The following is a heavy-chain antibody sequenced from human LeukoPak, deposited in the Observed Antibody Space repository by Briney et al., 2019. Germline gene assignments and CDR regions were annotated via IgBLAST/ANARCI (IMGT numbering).Heavy chain of an antibody. CDR3: ARRWAGAAAGFRAVGFDP. D-gene: IGHD6-13*01. Sequence: GESLKISCEGSGYSFTSYSIVWVRQMPGQGLEWMAVIYPGDSDTKYSPSFQGQVTISADKSIRTAYLQWSSLKASDTAMYYCARRWAGAAAGFRAVGFDPWGQGTLVTVSS. J-gene: IGHJ5*02. CDR2: IYPGDSDT. CDR1: GYSFTSYS. V-gene: IGHV5-51*01.